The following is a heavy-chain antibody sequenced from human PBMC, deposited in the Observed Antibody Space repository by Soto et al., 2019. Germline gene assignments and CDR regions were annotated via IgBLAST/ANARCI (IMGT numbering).Heavy chain of an antibody. CDR3: ARHVKDPREFDYYGMDV. CDR2: IYPGGSDT. D-gene: IGHD3-10*01. V-gene: IGHV5-51*01. J-gene: IGHJ6*02. Sequence: PGESLKISCKGSGYNFINYWIAWVRQMPGQGLEWMGIIYPGGSDTRYSPSFQGQVTISADKSISTANLQWSSLKASDTAIYYCARHVKDPREFDYYGMDVWGQGTTVT. CDR1: GYNFINYW.